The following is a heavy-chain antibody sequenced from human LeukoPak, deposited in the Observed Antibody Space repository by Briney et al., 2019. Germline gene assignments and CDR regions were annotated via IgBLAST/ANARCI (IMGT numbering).Heavy chain of an antibody. V-gene: IGHV1-69*13. CDR3: AKERDWFDP. CDR2: IIPIFGTA. CDR1: GYTFTSYG. J-gene: IGHJ5*02. Sequence: ASVKVSCKASGYTFTSYGISWVRQAPEQGLEWMGGIIPIFGTANYAQKFQGRVTITADESTSTAYMELSSLRSEDTAVYYCAKERDWFDPWGQGTLVTVSS.